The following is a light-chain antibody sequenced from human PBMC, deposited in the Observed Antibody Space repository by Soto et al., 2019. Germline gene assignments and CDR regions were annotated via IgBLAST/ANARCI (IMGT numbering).Light chain of an antibody. V-gene: IGKV4-1*01. J-gene: IGKJ3*01. CDR2: WAS. Sequence: DTVMTQSPDSLAVSLGERATINCRSSRSILSTSNNKNYLSWYQQKPGQPPKLLVYWASTRESGVPDRFGGSGSGTDFTLTISSLQAEDVAVYYCQQYFNTPFTFGPGTKVEIK. CDR1: RSILSTSNNKNY. CDR3: QQYFNTPFT.